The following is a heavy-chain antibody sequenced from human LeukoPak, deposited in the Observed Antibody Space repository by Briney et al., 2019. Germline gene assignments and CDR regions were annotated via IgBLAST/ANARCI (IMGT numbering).Heavy chain of an antibody. D-gene: IGHD6-6*01. CDR3: ARARQLALFDY. CDR1: GFTFSSYD. CDR2: IGTAGDT. V-gene: IGHV3-13*01. J-gene: IGHJ4*02. Sequence: PGGSLRLSCAASGFTFSSYDMHWVHQAPGKGLEWVSAIGTAGDTYYPGSVKGRFTISRENAKNSLYLQMNSLRAGDTAVYYCARARQLALFDYWGQGTLVTVSS.